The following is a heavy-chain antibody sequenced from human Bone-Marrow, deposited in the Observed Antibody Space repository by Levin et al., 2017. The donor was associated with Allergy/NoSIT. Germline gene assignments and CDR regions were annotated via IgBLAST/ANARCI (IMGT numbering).Heavy chain of an antibody. CDR3: AKDMAYGSGSYYGDYYYYGMDV. Sequence: SLKISCAASGFTFDDYAMHWVRQAPGKGLEWVSGISWNSGSIGYADSVKGRFTISRDNAKNSLYLQMNSLRAEDTALYYCAKDMAYGSGSYYGDYYYYGMDVWGQGTTVTVSS. D-gene: IGHD3-10*01. CDR1: GFTFDDYA. CDR2: ISWNSGSI. V-gene: IGHV3-9*01. J-gene: IGHJ6*02.